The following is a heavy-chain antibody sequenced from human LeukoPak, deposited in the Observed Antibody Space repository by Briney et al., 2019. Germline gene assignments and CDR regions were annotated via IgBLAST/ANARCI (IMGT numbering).Heavy chain of an antibody. V-gene: IGHV3-21*01. CDR2: ISSSTSYI. Sequence: GGSLRLSCAASGFTFSSYSMNWVRQAPGKWLEWVSSISSSTSYIYYADSVKGRFTISRDNAKTSPYLQMNSLRAEDTAVYYCARIDCSGGSCYSFHWGQGTLVTVSS. D-gene: IGHD2-15*01. CDR1: GFTFSSYS. CDR3: ARIDCSGGSCYSFH. J-gene: IGHJ4*02.